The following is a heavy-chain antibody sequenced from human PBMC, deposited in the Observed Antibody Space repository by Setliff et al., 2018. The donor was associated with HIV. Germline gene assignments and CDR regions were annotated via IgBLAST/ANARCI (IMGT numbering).Heavy chain of an antibody. Sequence: PGGSLRLSCAASGFTFSDYYMSWIRQAPGKGLEWVSYISSSGSSRYYADSVKGRSTISRDSAKKTLYLQMNNLNAEDTAVYYCARRSYTNKSAFDIWGQGTMVTVSS. CDR2: ISSSGSSR. J-gene: IGHJ3*02. CDR1: GFTFSDYY. D-gene: IGHD3-16*01. CDR3: ARRSYTNKSAFDI. V-gene: IGHV3-11*04.